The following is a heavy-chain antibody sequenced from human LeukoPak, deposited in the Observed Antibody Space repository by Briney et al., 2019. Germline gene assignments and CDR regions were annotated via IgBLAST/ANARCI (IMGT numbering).Heavy chain of an antibody. CDR2: IIPIFGTA. CDR3: ARSWSTIQQLVREGYFQH. J-gene: IGHJ1*01. D-gene: IGHD6-13*01. CDR1: GGTFSSYA. Sequence: SVKVSCKASGGTFSSYAISWVRQAPGQGLEWMGGIIPIFGTANYAQKFQGRVTITADESTSTAYMELSSLRSEDTAVYYCARSWSTIQQLVREGYFQHWGQGTLVTVSS. V-gene: IGHV1-69*13.